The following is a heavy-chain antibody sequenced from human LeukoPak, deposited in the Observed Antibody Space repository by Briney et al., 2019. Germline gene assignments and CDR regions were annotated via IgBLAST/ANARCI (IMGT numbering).Heavy chain of an antibody. CDR3: ASGSGSYYDAFDI. CDR2: INHSGST. Sequence: SETLSLTCAVYGGSFSGYYWSWIRQPPGKGLEWIGEINHSGSTNYNPSLKSRVTMSVDTSKNQFSLKLSSVTAADTAVYYCASGSGSYYDAFDIWGQGTMVTVSS. CDR1: GGSFSGYY. J-gene: IGHJ3*02. V-gene: IGHV4-34*01. D-gene: IGHD3-10*01.